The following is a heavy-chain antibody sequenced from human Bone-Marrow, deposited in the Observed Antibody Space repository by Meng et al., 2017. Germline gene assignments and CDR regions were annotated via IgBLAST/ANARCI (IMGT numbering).Heavy chain of an antibody. CDR1: GGSISSYY. V-gene: IGHV4-59*08. D-gene: IGHD6-13*01. CDR2: IYYSGST. Sequence: SETLSLTCTVSGGSISSYYWSWIRQPPGKGLEWIGYIYYSGSTNYNPSLKSRVTISVDTSKNQFSLKLSPVTAADTAVYYCARVEYSSSWSEYWGQGTLVTVSS. J-gene: IGHJ4*02. CDR3: ARVEYSSSWSEY.